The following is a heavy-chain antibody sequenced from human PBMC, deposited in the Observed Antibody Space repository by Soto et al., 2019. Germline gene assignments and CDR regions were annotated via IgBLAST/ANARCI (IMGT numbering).Heavy chain of an antibody. CDR1: GGSISSGGYS. J-gene: IGHJ3*02. CDR2: IYHSGST. V-gene: IGHV4-30-2*01. CDR3: ARESAYYDSSGYYSRAFDI. D-gene: IGHD3-22*01. Sequence: PSETLSLTCAVSGGSISSGGYSWSWIRQPPGKGLEWIGYIYHSGSTYYNPSLKSRVTISVDRSKNQFSLKLSSVTAADTAVYYCARESAYYDSSGYYSRAFDIWGQGTMVTVSS.